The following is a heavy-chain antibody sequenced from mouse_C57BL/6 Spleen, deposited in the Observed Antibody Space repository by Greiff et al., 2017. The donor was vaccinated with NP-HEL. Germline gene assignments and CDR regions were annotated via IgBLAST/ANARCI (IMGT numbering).Heavy chain of an antibody. V-gene: IGHV5-17*01. D-gene: IGHD1-1*01. CDR3: TRRGDTGYCFDY. Sequence: EVKLMESGGGLVKPGGSLKLSCAASGFTFSDYGLHWVRQAPEKGLEWVAYISSGSSTIYYADTVKGRCTISRDNAKNTLFLQMTSLGSADTAMYYLTRRGDTGYCFDYWGQGTTLTVSS. CDR1: GFTFSDYG. J-gene: IGHJ2*01. CDR2: ISSGSSTI.